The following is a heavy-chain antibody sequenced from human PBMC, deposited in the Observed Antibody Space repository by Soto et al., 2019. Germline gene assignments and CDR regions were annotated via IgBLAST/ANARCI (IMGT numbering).Heavy chain of an antibody. CDR1: GFTFSSYA. V-gene: IGHV3-64*01. CDR3: ARGSDSSGWQYFDY. J-gene: IGHJ4*02. CDR2: ISSNGGST. Sequence: GGSLRLSCAASGFTFSSYAMHWVRQAPGKGLEYVSAISSNGGSTYYANSVKGRFTISRDNSKNTLYLQMGSLRAEDMAVYYCARGSDSSGWQYFDYWGQGTLVTVSS. D-gene: IGHD6-19*01.